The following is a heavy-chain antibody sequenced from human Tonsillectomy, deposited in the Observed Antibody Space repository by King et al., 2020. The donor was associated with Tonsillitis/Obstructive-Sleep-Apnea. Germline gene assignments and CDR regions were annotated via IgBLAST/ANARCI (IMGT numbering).Heavy chain of an antibody. D-gene: IGHD3-22*01. CDR3: AGDDSSGYRSLAL. CDR1: GFTLTNHW. V-gene: IGHV3-7*03. Sequence: VQLVESGGGLVQPGGSLTLSCVASGFTLTNHWMNWVRQAPGKGLEWVADINRDGSGKHYGASVRGRFTVSRDNAENSVYLRMNSLRAEDTAVYYCAGDDSSGYRSLALWGQGTMVIVSS. J-gene: IGHJ3*01. CDR2: INRDGSGK.